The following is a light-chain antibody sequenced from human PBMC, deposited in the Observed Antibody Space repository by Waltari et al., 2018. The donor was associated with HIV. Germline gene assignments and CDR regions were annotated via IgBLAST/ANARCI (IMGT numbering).Light chain of an antibody. V-gene: IGKV1-39*01. CDR3: RQSYSTPRT. CDR1: QTISSY. CDR2: AAS. Sequence: DIQMTQSPSSLSASVGDRVTIACRASQTISSYLNWYQQKPGKAPELLIYAASSLQSGVPSRFSGSGSGTDFTLTISSLQPEDFATDYCRQSYSTPRTFGQGTKVATK. J-gene: IGKJ1*01.